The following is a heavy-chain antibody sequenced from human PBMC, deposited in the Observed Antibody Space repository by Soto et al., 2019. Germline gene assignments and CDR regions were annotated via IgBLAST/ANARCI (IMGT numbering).Heavy chain of an antibody. CDR3: ARERGSGPDKIAY. V-gene: IGHV4-31*03. J-gene: IGHJ4*02. D-gene: IGHD6-19*01. Sequence: QVQLQESGPGLVKPSQTLSLTCTVSGDSISSGNYYWSWIRQHPGKGLEWIGRIHYSGNTNYSPYLKSRVTLSVDTSKNQCSLKVSSVSAAYTAVYYCARERGSGPDKIAYWGQGTLVTVSS. CDR2: IHYSGNT. CDR1: GDSISSGNYY.